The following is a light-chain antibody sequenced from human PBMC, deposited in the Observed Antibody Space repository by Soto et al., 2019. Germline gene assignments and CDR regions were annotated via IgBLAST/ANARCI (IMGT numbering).Light chain of an antibody. CDR2: WAS. Sequence: DIVLTQAPDSLAVALGETATINCKPSQRVLYSSNNNNYLTWYQHKPGQPPKLLIYWASTRESGVPDRFSGSGSATNFTLTIDSLRAEDAAIYYCQQYYDSPWTCGQGTKVEIK. CDR3: QQYYDSPWT. V-gene: IGKV4-1*01. CDR1: QRVLYSSNNNNY. J-gene: IGKJ1*01.